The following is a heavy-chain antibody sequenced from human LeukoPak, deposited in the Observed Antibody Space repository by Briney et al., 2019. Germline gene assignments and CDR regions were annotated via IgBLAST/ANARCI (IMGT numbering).Heavy chain of an antibody. D-gene: IGHD6-13*01. V-gene: IGHV3-23*01. CDR3: AKGGRGSSWYFYFDY. CDR1: GFTFSSYA. CDR2: ISGSGGST. Sequence: PGGSLRLSCAASGFTFSSYATSWVRQAPGKGLEWVSAISGSGGSTYYADSVKGRFTISRDNSKNTLYLQMNSLRAEDTAVYYCAKGGRGSSWYFYFDYWGQGTLVTVSS. J-gene: IGHJ4*02.